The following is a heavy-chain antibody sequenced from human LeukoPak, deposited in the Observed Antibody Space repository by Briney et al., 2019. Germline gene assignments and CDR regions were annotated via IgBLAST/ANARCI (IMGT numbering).Heavy chain of an antibody. Sequence: SETLSLTCTVSGGSISSYYWSWIRQPAGKGLEWIGRIYTSGSTNYNPSLKSRVTISVDTSKNQFSLKLSSVTAADTAVYYCARDWDCSSTSCYSGTGAFDPWGQGTLVTVSS. CDR1: GGSISSYY. V-gene: IGHV4-4*07. J-gene: IGHJ5*02. CDR3: ARDWDCSSTSCYSGTGAFDP. D-gene: IGHD2-2*02. CDR2: IYTSGST.